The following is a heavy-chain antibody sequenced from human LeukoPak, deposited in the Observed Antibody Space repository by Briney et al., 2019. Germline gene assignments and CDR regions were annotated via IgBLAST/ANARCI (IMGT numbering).Heavy chain of an antibody. CDR1: GGTFSSYA. Sequence: ASVKVSCKASGGTFSSYAISWVRQAPGQGLEWMGRIIPILSIANYAQKFQGRVTITADKSTSTAYMELSSLRSEDTAVYYCARGMVVVPAAIHWFDPWGQGTLVTVSS. CDR2: IIPILSIA. D-gene: IGHD2-2*02. J-gene: IGHJ5*02. V-gene: IGHV1-69*04. CDR3: ARGMVVVPAAIHWFDP.